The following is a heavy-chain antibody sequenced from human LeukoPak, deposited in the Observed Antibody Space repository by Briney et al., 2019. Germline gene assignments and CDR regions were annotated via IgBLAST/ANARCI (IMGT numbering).Heavy chain of an antibody. CDR3: QKTAYEMVHYYYYGMDV. Sequence: RGSLRLSCAASGFAVSSNYMSWVRQAPGKGLEWVSVIYSGGSTYYADSVKGRFTISRDNSKNTLYLQMNSLRAEDTAVFFKQKTAYEMVHYYYYGMDVWGQGTTVTVSS. D-gene: IGHD3-10*01. CDR2: IYSGGST. V-gene: IGHV3-66*01. CDR1: GFAVSSNY. J-gene: IGHJ6*02.